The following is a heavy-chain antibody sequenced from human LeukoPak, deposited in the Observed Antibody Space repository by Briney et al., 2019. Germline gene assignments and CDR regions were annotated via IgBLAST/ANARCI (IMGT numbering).Heavy chain of an antibody. CDR1: GFTFSSND. Sequence: GGSLRLSCAACGFTFSSNDIHWVRQPTGKGLEWVSVIDTAGDTYYPDSVKGLFTISRDNSKNTLYLQMNGLRAEDTAVYYCATRGYSGYDSPRDAFDIWGQGTMVTVS. CDR3: ATRGYSGYDSPRDAFDI. CDR2: IDTAGDT. V-gene: IGHV3-13*03. J-gene: IGHJ3*02. D-gene: IGHD5-12*01.